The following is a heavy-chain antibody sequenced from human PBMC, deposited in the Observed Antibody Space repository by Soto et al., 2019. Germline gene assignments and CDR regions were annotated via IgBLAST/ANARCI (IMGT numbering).Heavy chain of an antibody. CDR2: IYCSGST. D-gene: IGHD5-12*01. J-gene: IGHJ3*02. V-gene: IGHV4-59*01. CDR1: GGSISSYY. CDR3: ARDSGGDNSEDYDYLYFVGAFDI. Sequence: PSETLSLTCTVSGGSISSYYWSWIRQPPGKGLEWIGYIYCSGSTNYNPSLKSRATISVDTSKNQFPLKLSSVTAADTAVYYWARDSGGDNSEDYDYLYFVGAFDIWGQGTMVTVSS.